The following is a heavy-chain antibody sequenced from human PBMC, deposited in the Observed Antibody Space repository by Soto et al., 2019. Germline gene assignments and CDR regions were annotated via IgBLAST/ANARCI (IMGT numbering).Heavy chain of an antibody. J-gene: IGHJ4*01. CDR2: INHDGSEK. V-gene: IGHV3-7*04. CDR1: GCTIIGYY. CDR3: AREGEPYNSGCRKCGGYDY. Sequence: LPYRAAGCTIIGYYVIWVRQAPGKGLEWVANINHDGSEKFYVGSAKGRFTISRDNAKNSVSLQMDDLRAEDTAVYYCAREGEPYNSGCRKCGGYDYWGHGTLVTVSS. D-gene: IGHD6-19*01.